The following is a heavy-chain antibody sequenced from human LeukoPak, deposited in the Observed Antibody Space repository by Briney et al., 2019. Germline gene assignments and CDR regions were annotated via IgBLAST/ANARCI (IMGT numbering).Heavy chain of an antibody. D-gene: IGHD5-18*01. J-gene: IGHJ4*02. V-gene: IGHV4-30-4*01. CDR1: GGSISSGDYY. CDR3: ARDAVDTAMAPDFEY. CDR2: IYYSGST. Sequence: SETLSLTCTVSGGSISSGDYYWSWIRQPPGKGLEWIGYIYYSGSTYYNLSLKSRVTISVDTSKNQFSLKLSSVTAADTAVYYCARDAVDTAMAPDFEYWGQGTLVTVSS.